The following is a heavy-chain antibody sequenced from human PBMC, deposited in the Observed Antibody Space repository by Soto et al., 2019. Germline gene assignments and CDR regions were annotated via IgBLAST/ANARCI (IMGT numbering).Heavy chain of an antibody. CDR2: INHSGST. CDR3: GRGIVGQPRGGSPP. Sequence: SETLSLTCAVYGGSFSGYYWSWIRQPPGKGLEWIGEINHSGSTNYNPSLKSRVTISVDTSKNQFSLKLSSVTAADTAVYYCGRGIVGQPRGGSPPGGKGTRVPVSA. CDR1: GGSFSGYY. D-gene: IGHD2-15*01. V-gene: IGHV4-34*01. J-gene: IGHJ4*02.